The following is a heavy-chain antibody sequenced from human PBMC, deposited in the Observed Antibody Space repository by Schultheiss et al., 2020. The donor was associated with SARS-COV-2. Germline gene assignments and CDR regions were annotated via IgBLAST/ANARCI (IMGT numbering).Heavy chain of an antibody. V-gene: IGHV3-48*01. CDR3: AGEEGSRSSSPFDY. CDR1: GFTFGDYA. D-gene: IGHD6-13*01. CDR2: ISSSGSTI. Sequence: GGSLRLSCTASGFTFGDYAMSWVRQAPGKGLEWVSYISSSGSTIYYADSVKGRFTISRDNSKNTLYLQMNSLRAEDTAVYYCAGEEGSRSSSPFDYWGQGTLVTVSS. J-gene: IGHJ4*02.